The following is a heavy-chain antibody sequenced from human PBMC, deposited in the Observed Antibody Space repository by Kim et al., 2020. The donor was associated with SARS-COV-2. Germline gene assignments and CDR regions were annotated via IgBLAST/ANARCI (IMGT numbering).Heavy chain of an antibody. D-gene: IGHD7-27*01. CDR2: IKPSDGST. J-gene: IGHJ4*02. CDR3: ARDGDRWNFDY. V-gene: IGHV1-46*01. CDR1: GYTFTRYY. Sequence: ASLKVSCKASGYTFTRYYLHWVRQAPGQGLEWMGRIKPSDGSTIYAQKFQGRVTLTKATSTSTVYIQLSSLRSEDTAVYYCARDGDRWNFDYWGQGALVTVSS.